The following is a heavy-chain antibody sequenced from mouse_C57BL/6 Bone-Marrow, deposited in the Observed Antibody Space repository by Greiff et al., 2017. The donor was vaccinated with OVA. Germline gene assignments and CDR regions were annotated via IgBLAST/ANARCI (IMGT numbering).Heavy chain of an antibody. D-gene: IGHD3-1*01. CDR3: ARNNGLDY. CDR2: IWSGGST. Sequence: VQLQQSGPGLVQPSQTLSITCTASGFSLTSSGVHWVRQAPGKGLEWLGLIWSGGSTDYNAAFISRLSISKNNSKSQVFLKMNSLQTNYSAIYYCARNNGLDYWGQGTTLTVST. V-gene: IGHV2-2*02. J-gene: IGHJ2*01. CDR1: GFSLTSSG.